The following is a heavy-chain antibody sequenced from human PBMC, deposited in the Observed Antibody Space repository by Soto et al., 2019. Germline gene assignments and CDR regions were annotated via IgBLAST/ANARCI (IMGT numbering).Heavy chain of an antibody. CDR2: ISGSGGST. V-gene: IGHV3-23*01. D-gene: IGHD3-22*01. Sequence: EVQLLESGGGLVQPGGSLRLSCAASGFTFSSYAMSWVRRAPGKGLEWVSAISGSGGSTYYADSVKGRFTISRDNSKNTLYLQMNSLRAEDTAVYYCATYKHLKYYYDSSGYYFDLWGRGTLVTVSS. CDR1: GFTFSSYA. CDR3: ATYKHLKYYYDSSGYYFDL. J-gene: IGHJ2*01.